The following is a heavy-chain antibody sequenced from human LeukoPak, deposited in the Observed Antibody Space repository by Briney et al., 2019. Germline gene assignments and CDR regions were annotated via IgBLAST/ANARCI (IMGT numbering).Heavy chain of an antibody. Sequence: SETLSLISAVYGGSFSGYYWSWIRQPPGKGLEWIGEINHSGSTNYNPSLKSRVTISVDTSKNQFSLKLSSVTAADTAVYYCAREDYGDYGLNYWGQGTLVTVSS. D-gene: IGHD4-17*01. CDR1: GGSFSGYY. J-gene: IGHJ4*02. CDR3: AREDYGDYGLNY. CDR2: INHSGST. V-gene: IGHV4-34*01.